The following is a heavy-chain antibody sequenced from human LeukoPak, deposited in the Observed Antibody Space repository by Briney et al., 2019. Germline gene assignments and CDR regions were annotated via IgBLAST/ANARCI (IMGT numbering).Heavy chain of an antibody. CDR1: GGSFSGYY. CDR3: ARGRPNQYYSDSSGYYPHYYGMDV. D-gene: IGHD3-22*01. Sequence: SETLSLTCAVYGGSFSGYYWSWIRQPPGKGLEWIGEINHSGSTNYNPSLKSRVTISVDTSKNQFSLKLSSVTAADTAVYYCARGRPNQYYSDSSGYYPHYYGMDVWGQGTTVTVSS. V-gene: IGHV4-34*01. J-gene: IGHJ6*02. CDR2: INHSGST.